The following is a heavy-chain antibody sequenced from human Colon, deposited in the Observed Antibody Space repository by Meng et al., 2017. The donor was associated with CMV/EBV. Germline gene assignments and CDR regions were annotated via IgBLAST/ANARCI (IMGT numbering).Heavy chain of an antibody. CDR3: ARGIVGITMIVVVPFDY. D-gene: IGHD3-22*01. J-gene: IGHJ4*02. CDR2: ISSSSSYI. V-gene: IGHV3-21*01. CDR1: FTFSSYS. Sequence: FTFSSYSMNWVRQAPGKGLEWVSSISSSSSYIYYADSVKGRFTISRDNAKNSLYLQMDSLRAEDTAVYYCARGIVGITMIVVVPFDYWGQGTLVTVSS.